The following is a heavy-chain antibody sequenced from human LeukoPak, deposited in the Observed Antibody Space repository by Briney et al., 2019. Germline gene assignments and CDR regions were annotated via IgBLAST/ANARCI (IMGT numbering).Heavy chain of an antibody. J-gene: IGHJ4*02. V-gene: IGHV1-3*01. CDR1: GYTFTSYA. Sequence: ASVKVSCKASGYTFTSYAMHWVRQAPGQRLEWMGWINAGNGNTKYSQKFQGRVTITRDTSASTAYMELSSLRSEDAAVYYCARSARSEAADYWGQGTLVTVSS. CDR2: INAGNGNT. CDR3: ARSARSEAADY.